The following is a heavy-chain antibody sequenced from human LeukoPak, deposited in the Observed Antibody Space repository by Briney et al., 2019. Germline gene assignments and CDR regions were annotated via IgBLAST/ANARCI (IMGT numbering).Heavy chain of an antibody. Sequence: SDTLSLSCTVSGGSISSYYWSWIRQPPGKGLEWIGSIYYSGSTNYHASLTRRVTISVDTSKNQFSLKLSSVTAADTAVYYCATLNDILTGDRYFDYWGQGTLVTVSS. CDR1: GGSISSYY. D-gene: IGHD3-9*01. V-gene: IGHV4-59*07. J-gene: IGHJ4*02. CDR2: IYYSGST. CDR3: ATLNDILTGDRYFDY.